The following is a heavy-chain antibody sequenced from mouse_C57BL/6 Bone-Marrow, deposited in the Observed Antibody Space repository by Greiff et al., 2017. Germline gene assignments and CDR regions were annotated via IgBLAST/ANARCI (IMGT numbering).Heavy chain of an antibody. CDR1: GYAFRSSW. J-gene: IGHJ2*01. V-gene: IGHV1-82*01. CDR3: ARLDDYGSSFYFDY. Sequence: QVHVKQSGPELVKPGASVKISCKASGYAFRSSWMNWVKQRPGKGLVWIGRIYPGDGDTNYNGKFKGRATLTAAKSSSTAYMKLSSLTSEESAVYFCARLDDYGSSFYFDYWGQGTTLTVSS. CDR2: IYPGDGDT. D-gene: IGHD1-1*01.